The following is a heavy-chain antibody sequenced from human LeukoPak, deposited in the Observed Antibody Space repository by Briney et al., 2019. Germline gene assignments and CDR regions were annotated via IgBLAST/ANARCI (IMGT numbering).Heavy chain of an antibody. CDR1: GFTFSAYA. D-gene: IGHD3-10*01. V-gene: IGHV3-23*01. J-gene: IGHJ4*02. Sequence: GGSLRLSCAASGFTFSAYAMAWVRQAPGKGLEWVSTIYDDNTYYADSVKGRFAISTDNSKNTLYLQMNSLRVEDTAVYFCAARKVRGVWFYLDYWGQGTLVTVSS. CDR3: AARKVRGVWFYLDY. CDR2: IYDDNT.